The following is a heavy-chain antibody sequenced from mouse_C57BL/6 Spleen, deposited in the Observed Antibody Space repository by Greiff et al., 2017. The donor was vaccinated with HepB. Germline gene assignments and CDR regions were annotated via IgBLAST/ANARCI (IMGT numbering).Heavy chain of an antibody. CDR3: ARSSEIYYGNYLYYFDY. D-gene: IGHD2-1*01. J-gene: IGHJ2*01. CDR1: GYSITSDY. CDR2: ISYSGST. Sequence: EVQLQQSGPGLAKPSQTLSLTCSVTGYSITSDYWNWIRKFPGNKLEYMGYISYSGSTYYNPSLKSRISITRDTSKNQYYLQLNSVTTEDTATYYLARSSEIYYGNYLYYFDYWGQGTTLTVSS. V-gene: IGHV3-8*01.